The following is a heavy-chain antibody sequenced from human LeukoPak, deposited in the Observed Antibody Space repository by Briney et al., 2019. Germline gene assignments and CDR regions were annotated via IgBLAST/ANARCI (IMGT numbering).Heavy chain of an antibody. CDR2: IIPIFGTA. D-gene: IGHD3-9*01. V-gene: IGHV1-69*13. Sequence: GASVKVSCKXSGGTFSSYAISWVRQAPGQGLEWMGGIIPIFGTANYAQKFQGRVTITADESTSTAYMELSSLRYEDTAVYYCAREGAGHYDILTGYYYFDYWGQGTLVTVSS. CDR3: AREGAGHYDILTGYYYFDY. CDR1: GGTFSSYA. J-gene: IGHJ4*02.